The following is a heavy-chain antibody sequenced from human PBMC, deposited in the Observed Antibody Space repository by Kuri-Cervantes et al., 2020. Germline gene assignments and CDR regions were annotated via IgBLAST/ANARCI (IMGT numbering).Heavy chain of an antibody. CDR2: INPNSGGT. CDR1: GFTFSSYW. Sequence: GGSLRLSCAASGFTFSSYWMSWVRQAPGKGLEWVGWINPNSGGTNYAQKFQGRVTMTRDTSISTAYMELSRLRSDDTAVYYCATPLTQPRDCSSTSCYFDYWGQGTLVTVSS. J-gene: IGHJ4*02. CDR3: ATPLTQPRDCSSTSCYFDY. D-gene: IGHD2-2*01. V-gene: IGHV1-2*02.